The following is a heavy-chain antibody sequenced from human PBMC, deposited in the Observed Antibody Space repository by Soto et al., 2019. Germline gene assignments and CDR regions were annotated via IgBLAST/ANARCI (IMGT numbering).Heavy chain of an antibody. D-gene: IGHD1-26*01. CDR3: ARLPWEDSGAGGFDY. J-gene: IGHJ4*02. CDR2: IYYSGST. Sequence: SETLSLTCAVSGGSVSSSSYYWGWIRQPPGKVLEWIVSIYYSGSTYYNPSLKSRVALSLDTSNNQFSLKLSAVTPADTAVYYCARLPWEDSGAGGFDYWGQGTQVTVSS. CDR1: GGSVSSSSYY. V-gene: IGHV4-39*01.